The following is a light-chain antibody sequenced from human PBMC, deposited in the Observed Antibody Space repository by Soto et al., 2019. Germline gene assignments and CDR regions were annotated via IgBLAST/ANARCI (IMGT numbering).Light chain of an antibody. Sequence: QPVLTQPPSVSGAPGQRVTISCTGSSSNIGAGYDVHWYQQLPGTAPKLLIYGNSNRPSGVPDRFSGSKSGTSASLAIIGLQAEDEADYYCQSYDSSLSGREVFGGGTQLTVL. CDR1: SSNIGAGYD. CDR3: QSYDSSLSGREV. V-gene: IGLV1-40*01. J-gene: IGLJ3*02. CDR2: GNS.